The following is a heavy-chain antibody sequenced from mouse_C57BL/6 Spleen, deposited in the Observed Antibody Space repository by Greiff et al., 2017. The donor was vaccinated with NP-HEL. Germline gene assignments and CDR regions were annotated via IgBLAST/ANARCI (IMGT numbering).Heavy chain of an antibody. V-gene: IGHV1-61*01. CDR1: GYTFTSYW. Sequence: QVQLKQPGAELVRPGSSVKLSCKASGYTFTSYWMDWVKQRPGQGLEWIGNIYPSDSETHYNQKFKDKATLTVDKSSSTAYMQLSSLTSEDSAVYYCANLYAMDYWGQGTSVTVSS. CDR2: IYPSDSET. J-gene: IGHJ4*01. CDR3: ANLYAMDY.